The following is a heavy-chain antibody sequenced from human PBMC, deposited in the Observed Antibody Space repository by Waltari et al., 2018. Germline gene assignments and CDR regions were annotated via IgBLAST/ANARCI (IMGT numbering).Heavy chain of an antibody. CDR2: INHSEST. D-gene: IGHD2-15*01. Sequence: QVQLQQWGAGLLKPSETLSLTCAVYGGSFSGYYWSWIRQPPGKGLEWIGEINHSESTNYNPALKSRVTISVDTSKNQFSLKLSSVTAADTAVYYCARGTRLGYCSGGSCYSWFDPWGQGTLVTVSS. J-gene: IGHJ5*02. CDR1: GGSFSGYY. CDR3: ARGTRLGYCSGGSCYSWFDP. V-gene: IGHV4-34*01.